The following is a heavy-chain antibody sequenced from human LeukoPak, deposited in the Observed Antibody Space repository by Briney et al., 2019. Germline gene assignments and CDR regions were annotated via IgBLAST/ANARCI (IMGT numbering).Heavy chain of an antibody. J-gene: IGHJ4*02. CDR2: ISSSSSTI. Sequence: GGSLRLSCAASGFTFSSYSMNWVRQAPGKGLEWVSYISSSSSTIYYADSVKGRFTISRDNAKNSLYLQMNSLRAEDTAVYYCARSITMIVVDNYYFDYWGQGTLVTVSS. CDR1: GFTFSSYS. D-gene: IGHD3-22*01. CDR3: ARSITMIVVDNYYFDY. V-gene: IGHV3-48*04.